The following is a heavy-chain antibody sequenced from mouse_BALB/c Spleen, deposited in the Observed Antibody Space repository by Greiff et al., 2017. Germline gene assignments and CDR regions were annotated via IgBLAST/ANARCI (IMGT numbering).Heavy chain of an antibody. CDR1: GFTFSDYY. Sequence: EVQLVESGGGLVKPGGSLKLSCAASGFTFSDYYMYWVRQTPEKRLEWVATISDGGSYTYYPDSVKGRFTISRDNAKNNLYLQMSSLKSEDTAMYYCARELLRLSWFAYWGQGTLVTVSA. CDR3: ARELLRLSWFAY. CDR2: ISDGGSYT. V-gene: IGHV5-4*02. D-gene: IGHD1-2*01. J-gene: IGHJ3*01.